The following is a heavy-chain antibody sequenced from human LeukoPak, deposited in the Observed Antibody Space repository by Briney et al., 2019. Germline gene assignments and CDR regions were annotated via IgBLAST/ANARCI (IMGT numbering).Heavy chain of an antibody. D-gene: IGHD4-17*01. V-gene: IGHV3-21*01. CDR1: GFTPCIYS. J-gene: IGHJ6*03. Sequence: PRGSPRLSCAASGFTPCIYSTSWVCHTPQKGLEWGSSICSSSSYIYYADSVKGRFTISRDNAKNSLYLQMNSLRAEDTAVYYCARLPGGDYGAGYYYMDVWGKGTTVTVSS. CDR2: ICSSSSYI. CDR3: ARLPGGDYGAGYYYMDV.